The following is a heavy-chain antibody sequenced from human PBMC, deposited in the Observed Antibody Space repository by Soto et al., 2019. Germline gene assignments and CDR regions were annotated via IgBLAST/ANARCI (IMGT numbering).Heavy chain of an antibody. J-gene: IGHJ4*02. V-gene: IGHV1-2*02. Sequence: GASVKVSCKASGYTFTGNYIHWVRQAPEQGPEWMGEIGPESGDTRYAQRFQGRVTMTRDMSITTVYMELNNLSPDDTAVYYCGRGRSGQIVVFYWGQGTPVTVSS. D-gene: IGHD1-26*01. CDR3: GRGRSGQIVVFY. CDR2: IGPESGDT. CDR1: GYTFTGNY.